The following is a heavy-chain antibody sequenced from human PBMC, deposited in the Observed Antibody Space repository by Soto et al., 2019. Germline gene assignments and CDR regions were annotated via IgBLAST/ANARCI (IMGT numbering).Heavy chain of an antibody. CDR2: IYSGGNT. V-gene: IGHV3-53*01. D-gene: IGHD5-12*01. Sequence: GGSLRLSCAASGFTVSTDYMTWVRQAPGKGLEWVSLIYSGGNTYYADSVRGRFTISRDNSKNTLYLHMNSLRDEDTAAYYCARGAEGPGGSWGQGTLVTVSS. J-gene: IGHJ5*02. CDR1: GFTVSTDY. CDR3: ARGAEGPGGS.